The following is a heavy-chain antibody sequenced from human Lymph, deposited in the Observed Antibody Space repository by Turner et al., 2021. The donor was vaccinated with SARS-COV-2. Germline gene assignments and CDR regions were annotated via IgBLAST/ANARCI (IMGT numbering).Heavy chain of an antibody. CDR1: GYTFTDYY. CDR2: INPNSGGT. V-gene: IGHV1-2*02. CDR3: ARGESIAVAGTKYFDY. D-gene: IGHD6-19*01. Sequence: QVHLVQSGAEVKTPGASVKVSCKASGYTFTDYYMHWVRQAPGQGLEWMGWINPNSGGTNYAQKFQGRVTMTRDTSISTAYMELRWLRSDDTAVYFCARGESIAVAGTKYFDYWGQGTLVTVSS. J-gene: IGHJ4*02.